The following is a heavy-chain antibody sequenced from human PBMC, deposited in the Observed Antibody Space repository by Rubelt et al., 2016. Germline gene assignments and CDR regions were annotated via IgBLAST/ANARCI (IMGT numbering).Heavy chain of an antibody. V-gene: IGHV4-39*01. D-gene: IGHD3-16*01. CDR2: IYYSGST. J-gene: IGHJ4*02. CDR1: GGSISWSSYY. Sequence: QLQLQESGPGLVKPSETLSLTCTVSGGSISWSSYYWGWIRLPPGKGLEWIGTIYYSGSTYYNPSLKSRVTISVDTSKNQCTLKLGSVTAADTALYYCARRLMQSYYFAYWGQGMLVTVSS. CDR3: ARRLMQSYYFAY.